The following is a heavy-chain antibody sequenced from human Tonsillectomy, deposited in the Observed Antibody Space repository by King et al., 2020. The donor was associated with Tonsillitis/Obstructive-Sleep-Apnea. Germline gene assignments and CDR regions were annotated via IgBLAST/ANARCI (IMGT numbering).Heavy chain of an antibody. Sequence: VQLVESGAEVKKPGASVRVSCKASGYTFTSYGISWVRQAPGQGLEWMAWISAYNGNTNYAQTLQGRVTMTTDTSTSTAYMELRSLRSEDTAVYYCARVTTSFCFFDYWGQGTLVTVSS. CDR3: ARVTTSFCFFDY. CDR1: GYTFTSYG. V-gene: IGHV1-18*01. D-gene: IGHD2/OR15-2a*01. J-gene: IGHJ4*02. CDR2: ISAYNGNT.